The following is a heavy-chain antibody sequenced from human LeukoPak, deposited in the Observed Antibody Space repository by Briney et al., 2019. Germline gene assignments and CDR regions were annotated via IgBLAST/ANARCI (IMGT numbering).Heavy chain of an antibody. CDR1: GFTFSSYA. J-gene: IGHJ4*02. CDR3: TRVADSSGYYYDY. D-gene: IGHD3-22*01. V-gene: IGHV3-49*03. Sequence: GGFLRLSCAASGFTFSSYAMSWFRQAPGKGLEWVGFIRSKAYGGTTEYAASVKGRFTISRDDSKSIAYLQMNSLKTEDTAVYYCTRVADSSGYYYDYWGQGTLVTVSS. CDR2: IRSKAYGGTT.